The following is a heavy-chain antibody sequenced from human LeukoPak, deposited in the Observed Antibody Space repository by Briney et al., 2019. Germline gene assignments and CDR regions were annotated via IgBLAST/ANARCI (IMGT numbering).Heavy chain of an antibody. CDR2: IYYSGNT. CDR1: GGSISSGGYY. CDR3: ARGLGYCSGGSCYSGYYYGMDV. J-gene: IGHJ6*04. D-gene: IGHD2-15*01. Sequence: PSQTLSLTCTVSGGSISSGGYYWSWIRQHPGKGLEWIGYIYYSGNTYYNPSLKSRVTISVDTSKNQFSLKLSSVTAADTAAYYCARGLGYCSGGSCYSGYYYGMDVWGKGTTVTVSS. V-gene: IGHV4-31*03.